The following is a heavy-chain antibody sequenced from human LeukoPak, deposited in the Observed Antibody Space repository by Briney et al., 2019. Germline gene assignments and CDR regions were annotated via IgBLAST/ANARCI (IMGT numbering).Heavy chain of an antibody. V-gene: IGHV4-59*01. CDR3: ARTIXXXSHDY. J-gene: IGHJ4*02. CDR2: IYYSGST. CDR1: GGSIRSYY. Sequence: PSETLSLTCTVSGGSIRSYYWSWFRQPPGKGLEWIAYIYYSGSTKYNPSLKSRVTLSIDMSKNQFSLKLSSVTAADTAVYYCARTIXXXSHDYWGQGTLVTVSS.